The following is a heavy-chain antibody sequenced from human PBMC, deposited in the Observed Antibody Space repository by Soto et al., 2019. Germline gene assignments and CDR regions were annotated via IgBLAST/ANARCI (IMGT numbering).Heavy chain of an antibody. V-gene: IGHV3-23*01. Sequence: EVQLLESGGGLVQPGGSLRLSCAASGFTFSNYAVTWVRQAPGKGLEWVSTISGSGGSTYYADSVKGRFTISRDNSKNTLYLQMNSLRAEDTAVYYCAKDQGSSWYEIDYWGREPRVTVSS. J-gene: IGHJ4*02. CDR1: GFTFSNYA. D-gene: IGHD6-13*01. CDR3: AKDQGSSWYEIDY. CDR2: ISGSGGST.